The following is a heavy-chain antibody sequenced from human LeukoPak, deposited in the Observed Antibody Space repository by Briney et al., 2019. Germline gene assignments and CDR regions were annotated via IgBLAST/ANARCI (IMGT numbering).Heavy chain of an antibody. CDR2: ISGSGGTT. CDR1: GFTFSSYA. CDR3: AKDQRYCSAGNCYANYFDY. V-gene: IGHV3-23*01. D-gene: IGHD2-15*01. J-gene: IGHJ4*02. Sequence: GGSLRLSCEASGFTFSSYAMTWVRQAPGKGLEWVSIISGSGGTTYYADSVKGRFTISRDNSKNTLYLQMYSLRAEDTAVYFCAKDQRYCSAGNCYANYFDYWGQGTLATVSS.